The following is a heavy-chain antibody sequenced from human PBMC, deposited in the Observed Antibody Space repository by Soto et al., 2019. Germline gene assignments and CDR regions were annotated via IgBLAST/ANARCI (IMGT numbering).Heavy chain of an antibody. V-gene: IGHV1-18*01. CDR3: ARTPNWEFPTTSTYYYMDF. Sequence: ASVKVSCKASGYTFTSYGISWVRQAPGQGLEWMGWISAYNGNTNYAQKLQGRVTMTTDTSTSTAYMELRSLRSDDTAVYYCARTPNWEFPTTSTYYYMDFWGKGTTVTVSS. CDR2: ISAYNGNT. CDR1: GYTFTSYG. J-gene: IGHJ6*03. D-gene: IGHD1-1*01.